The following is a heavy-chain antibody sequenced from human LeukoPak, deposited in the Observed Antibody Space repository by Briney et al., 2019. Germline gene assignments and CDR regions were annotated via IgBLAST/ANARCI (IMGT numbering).Heavy chain of an antibody. J-gene: IGHJ6*02. CDR1: GGLISTYY. CDR2: IYYSGST. V-gene: IGHV4-59*01. D-gene: IGHD6-13*01. Sequence: PSETLSLTCTVSGGLISTYYWSWIRQPPGKGLEWNGYIYYSGSTNYNPSLKSRVTISVDTSKNQFSLKLTSVTAADTAEYYCARAPPSAAGYYYGLDVWGQGTTVTVSS. CDR3: ARAPPSAAGYYYGLDV.